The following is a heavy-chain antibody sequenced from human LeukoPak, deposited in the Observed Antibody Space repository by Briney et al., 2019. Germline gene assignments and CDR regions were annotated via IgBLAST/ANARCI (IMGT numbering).Heavy chain of an antibody. CDR3: TRGPYGDDSNGYYGMDV. D-gene: IGHD4-17*01. J-gene: IGHJ6*02. CDR1: GFTFSSYG. V-gene: IGHV3-30*03. CDR2: ISYDGSNK. Sequence: GRSLRLSCAASGFTFSSYGMHWVRQAPGKGLEWVAVISYDGSNKYYADSVKGRFTISRDNSKNALYLQMNSLRAEDTAVYYCTRGPYGDDSNGYYGMDVWGQGTPVTVSS.